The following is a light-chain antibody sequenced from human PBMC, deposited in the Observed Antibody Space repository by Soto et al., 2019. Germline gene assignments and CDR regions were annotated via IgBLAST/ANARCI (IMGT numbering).Light chain of an antibody. CDR3: SSYTSDSVL. CDR1: SSDVGAHNL. V-gene: IGLV2-14*02. CDR2: EVS. J-gene: IGLJ2*01. Sequence: QSALTQPASVSGSPGQSITISCAGISSDVGAHNLVSWYQQHAGKAPKLMIYEVSNRPSGISNRFSGSKSGNTASLTISGLQAEDESDYYCSSYTSDSVLFGGGTQLTVL.